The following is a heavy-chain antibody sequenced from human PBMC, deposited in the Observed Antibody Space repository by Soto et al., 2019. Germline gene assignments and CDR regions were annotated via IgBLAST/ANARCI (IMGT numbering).Heavy chain of an antibody. CDR3: AGKFDWSKQPKLLYYGMDV. Sequence: GASVKVSCKASGYTFTSYGISWVRQAPGQGLEWMGWISAYNGNTNYAQKLQGRVTMTTDTSTSTAYMELRSLRSDDTAVYYCAGKFDWSKQPKLLYYGMDVWGQGTTVTVSS. D-gene: IGHD3-9*01. J-gene: IGHJ6*02. CDR2: ISAYNGNT. CDR1: GYTFTSYG. V-gene: IGHV1-18*01.